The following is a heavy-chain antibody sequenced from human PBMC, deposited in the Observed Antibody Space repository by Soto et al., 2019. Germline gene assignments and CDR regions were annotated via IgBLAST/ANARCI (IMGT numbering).Heavy chain of an antibody. Sequence: PGGSLRLSCKASGFSVSDYAMTWIRQAPGKXLEGVSDISGSGDNTFYAASVKGRVAISRDNSKNVLYLPMNRLSADDAAVYFCAKGRGITVYGVDLICEYLGVGTLVTVS. CDR3: AKGRGITVYGVDLICEY. D-gene: IGHD3-3*01. CDR2: ISGSGDNT. V-gene: IGHV3-23*01. CDR1: GFSVSDYA. J-gene: IGHJ4*01.